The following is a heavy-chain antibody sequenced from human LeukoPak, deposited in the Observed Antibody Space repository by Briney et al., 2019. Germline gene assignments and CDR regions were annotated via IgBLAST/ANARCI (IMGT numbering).Heavy chain of an antibody. CDR3: ARGADGVAYGMDV. D-gene: IGHD2-8*01. V-gene: IGHV1-2*02. Sequence: ASVKVSCKASGYTFTGYYMHWVRQAPGRGLEWMGWINPNSGGTNYAQKFQGRVTMTRDTSISTAYMELSRLRSDDTAVYYCARGADGVAYGMDVWGQGTTVTVSS. CDR2: INPNSGGT. CDR1: GYTFTGYY. J-gene: IGHJ6*02.